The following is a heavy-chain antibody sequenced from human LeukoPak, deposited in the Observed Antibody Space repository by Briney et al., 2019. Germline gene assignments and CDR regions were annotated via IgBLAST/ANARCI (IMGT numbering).Heavy chain of an antibody. Sequence: GGSLRLSCAVSGITFSNYGMSWVRQAPGKGLEWVAGISGSGGRTNYADSVKGRFTVSRDNHKNTLYPQMNSLRAEDTAVYFCAKRGVVIRVILVGFHKEANYFDSWGQGALVTVSS. J-gene: IGHJ4*02. D-gene: IGHD3-22*01. CDR3: AKRGVVIRVILVGFHKEANYFDS. V-gene: IGHV3-23*01. CDR1: GITFSNYG. CDR2: ISGSGGRT.